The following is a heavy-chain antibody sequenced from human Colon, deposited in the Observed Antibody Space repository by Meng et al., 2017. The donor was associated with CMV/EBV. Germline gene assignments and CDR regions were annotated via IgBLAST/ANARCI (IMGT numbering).Heavy chain of an antibody. CDR3: ARVDSGYDYYYYGMDV. V-gene: IGHV1-18*01. Sequence: ASVKVSCKASGYTFTSYGISWVRQAPGQGLEWMGWISAYNGNTNYAQKLKGRVTMTTDTSTSTAYMELRSLRSDDTAVYYCARVDSGYDYYYYGMDVWGQGTTVTVSS. CDR2: ISAYNGNT. D-gene: IGHD3-22*01. J-gene: IGHJ6*02. CDR1: GYTFTSYG.